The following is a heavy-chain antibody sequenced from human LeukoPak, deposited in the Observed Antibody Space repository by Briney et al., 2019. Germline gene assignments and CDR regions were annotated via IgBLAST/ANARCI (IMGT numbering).Heavy chain of an antibody. CDR3: ARDGYYEPHFDAFDI. D-gene: IGHD3-22*01. CDR1: GGSISSGDYY. CDR2: IYYSGST. V-gene: IGHV4-30-4*01. J-gene: IGHJ3*02. Sequence: SETLSLTCTVSGGSISSGDYYWSWIRQPPGKGLEWIGYIYYSGSTYYNPSLKSRVTISVDTSKNQFSLKLSSVTAADTAVYYCARDGYYEPHFDAFDIWGQGTMVTVSS.